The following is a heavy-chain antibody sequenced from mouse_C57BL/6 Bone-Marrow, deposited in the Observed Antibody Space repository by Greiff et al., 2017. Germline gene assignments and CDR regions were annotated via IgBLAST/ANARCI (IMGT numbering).Heavy chain of an antibody. J-gene: IGHJ2*01. CDR1: GFTFSSYG. V-gene: IGHV5-6*01. CDR3: ARHPSYSYYFDY. D-gene: IGHD2-10*01. Sequence: EVKVVESGGDLVKPGGSLKLSCAASGFTFSSYGMSWVRQTPDKRLEWVATISSGGSYTYYPDSVKGRFTISRDNAKNTLYLQMSSLKSEDTAMYYCARHPSYSYYFDYWGQGTTLTVSS. CDR2: ISSGGSYT.